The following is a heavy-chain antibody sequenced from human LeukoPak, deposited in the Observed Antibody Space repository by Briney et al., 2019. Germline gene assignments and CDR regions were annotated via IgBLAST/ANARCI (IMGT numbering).Heavy chain of an antibody. CDR2: IWYDGSNK. D-gene: IGHD4-17*01. CDR3: ARAGYGDPHFDF. CDR1: GFTFSNYG. J-gene: IGHJ4*02. Sequence: PGGSLRLSCAASGFTFSNYGMHWVRQAPGKGLEGVAAIWYDGSNKYYGDSVKGRFTISRDNSKNTLYLQMNSRRAEDTAAYYCARAGYGDPHFDFWGQGTLFTVSS. V-gene: IGHV3-33*01.